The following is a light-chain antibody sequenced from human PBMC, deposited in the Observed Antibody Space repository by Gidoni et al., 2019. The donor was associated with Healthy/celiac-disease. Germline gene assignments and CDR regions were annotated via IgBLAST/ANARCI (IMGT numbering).Light chain of an antibody. CDR2: DAS. V-gene: IGKV3-11*01. CDR1: QSVSSY. CDR3: QQRSNWPPLT. J-gene: IGKJ4*01. Sequence: EIVLTQSPATLSLSPGERATLSCRASQSVSSYLAWYQQKPGQAPRLLIYDASNRATGIPARFRGSGSGTDFPLTIRRLEPEDFAVYYCQQRSNWPPLTFGGGTKVEIK.